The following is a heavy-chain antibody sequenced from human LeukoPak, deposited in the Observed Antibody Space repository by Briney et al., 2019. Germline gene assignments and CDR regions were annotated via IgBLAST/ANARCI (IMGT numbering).Heavy chain of an antibody. CDR2: IIPIFGTA. J-gene: IGHJ6*02. D-gene: IGHD6-13*01. Sequence: SVKVSCKASGGTFSSYAISWVRQAPGQGLEWMGGIIPIFGTANYAQKFQGRVTITADESTSTAYMGLSSLRSEDTAVYYCASRSSWLGLPYYYGMDVWGQGTTVTVSS. CDR3: ASRSSWLGLPYYYGMDV. CDR1: GGTFSSYA. V-gene: IGHV1-69*13.